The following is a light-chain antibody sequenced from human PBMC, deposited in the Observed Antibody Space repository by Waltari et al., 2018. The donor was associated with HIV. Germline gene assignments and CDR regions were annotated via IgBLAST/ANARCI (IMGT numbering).Light chain of an antibody. J-gene: IGLJ2*01. CDR1: SSDVGGYSY. CDR2: DGT. Sequence: QSALTQPRSVSGSPGQSVTISCTGTSSDVGGYSYFVWYQQHPGKAPKLFIYDGTKRPSGVPHRFSGSKSGSTASLTISGLQADDDADYYCCSYAGSNTVVFGGGTELTVL. CDR3: CSYAGSNTVV. V-gene: IGLV2-11*01.